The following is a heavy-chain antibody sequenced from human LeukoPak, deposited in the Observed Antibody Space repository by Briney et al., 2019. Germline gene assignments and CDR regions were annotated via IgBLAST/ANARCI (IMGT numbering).Heavy chain of an antibody. CDR1: GGSISSGDYS. V-gene: IGHV4-30-4*01. Sequence: SETLSLTCTVSGGSISSGDYSWSWIRQPPGKGLEWIGYIYYSGSTYYNPSLKSRVTISVDTSKNQFSLKLSSVTAADTAVYYCASFLTRGTLHIPFDYWGQGTLVTVSS. CDR3: ASFLTRGTLHIPFDY. CDR2: IYYSGST. D-gene: IGHD3-9*01. J-gene: IGHJ4*02.